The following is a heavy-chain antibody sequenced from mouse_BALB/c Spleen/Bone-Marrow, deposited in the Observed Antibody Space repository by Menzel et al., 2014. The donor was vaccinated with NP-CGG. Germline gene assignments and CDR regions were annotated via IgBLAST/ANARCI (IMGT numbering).Heavy chain of an antibody. Sequence: VKLMKSGPGLVQPSQSLSITCTVSGFSLTTYGVHWVRQSPGKGLEWLGVVWSGGSTDYNAALISRLNISKDNSKSQVFFKMNSLQANDTAIYYCARINYGSRRYWYFDVWGAGTTVTVSS. CDR2: VWSGGST. D-gene: IGHD1-1*01. V-gene: IGHV2-2*02. J-gene: IGHJ1*01. CDR3: ARINYGSRRYWYFDV. CDR1: GFSLTTYG.